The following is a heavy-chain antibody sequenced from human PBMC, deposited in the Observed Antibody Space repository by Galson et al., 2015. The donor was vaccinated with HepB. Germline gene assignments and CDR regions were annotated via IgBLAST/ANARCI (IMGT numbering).Heavy chain of an antibody. V-gene: IGHV3-11*06. D-gene: IGHD6-6*01. CDR3: ARLYSSSSRFDP. CDR2: ISSSSSYT. Sequence: SLRLSCAASGFTFSDYYMSWIRQAPGKGLEWVSYISSSSSYTNYADSVKGRFTISRDNAKNSLYLQMNSLRAEDTAVYYCARLYSSSSRFDPWGQGTLVTVSS. J-gene: IGHJ5*02. CDR1: GFTFSDYY.